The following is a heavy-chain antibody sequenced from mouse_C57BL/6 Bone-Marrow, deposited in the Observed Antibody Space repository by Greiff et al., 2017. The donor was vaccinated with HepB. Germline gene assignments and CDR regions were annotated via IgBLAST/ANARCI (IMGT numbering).Heavy chain of an antibody. D-gene: IGHD1-1*01. V-gene: IGHV1-80*01. Sequence: VQLQQSGAELVKPGASVKISCKASGYAFSSYWMNWVKQRPGKGLEWIGQIYPGDGDTNYNGKFKGKATLTADKSSSTAYMQLSSLTSEDSAVYFCARWGGSSYWYFDVWGTGTTVTVSS. J-gene: IGHJ1*03. CDR1: GYAFSSYW. CDR2: IYPGDGDT. CDR3: ARWGGSSYWYFDV.